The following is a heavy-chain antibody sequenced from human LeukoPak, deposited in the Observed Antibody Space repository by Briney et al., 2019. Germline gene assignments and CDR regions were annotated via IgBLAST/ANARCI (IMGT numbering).Heavy chain of an antibody. V-gene: IGHV3-23*01. CDR2: ISGSGGST. Sequence: ETLSLTCAVYGGSFSGYYWSWVRQAPGKGLEWVSAISGSGGSTYYADSVKGRFTISRDNSKNTLYLQMNSLRAEDTAVYYCAKGGIAVAGTGFDYWGQGTLVTVSS. D-gene: IGHD6-19*01. CDR1: GGSFSGYY. J-gene: IGHJ4*02. CDR3: AKGGIAVAGTGFDY.